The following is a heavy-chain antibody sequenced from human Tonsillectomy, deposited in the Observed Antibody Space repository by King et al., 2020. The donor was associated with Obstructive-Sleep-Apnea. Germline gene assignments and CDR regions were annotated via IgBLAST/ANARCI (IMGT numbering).Heavy chain of an antibody. J-gene: IGHJ4*02. CDR1: GYTFTGYY. CDR3: AREEVVTLGFDF. D-gene: IGHD4-23*01. Sequence: VQLVQSGAEVKKPGASVKVSCKASGYTFTGYYIHWVRQAPGQGLEWMGIINPRGGSTSYAQKLQGRVTVTRDTSTSTVYMELSSLRSEDTAVYYCAREEVVTLGFDFWGQGTQVTVSS. CDR2: INPRGGST. V-gene: IGHV1-46*04.